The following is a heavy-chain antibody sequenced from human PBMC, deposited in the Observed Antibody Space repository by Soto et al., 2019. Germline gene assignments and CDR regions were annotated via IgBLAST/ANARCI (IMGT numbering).Heavy chain of an antibody. CDR3: ARTAPMDAGDKYYYDF. J-gene: IGHJ4*02. D-gene: IGHD3-16*01. CDR2: IIPFFGTA. CDR1: GGTFSTFG. Sequence: SAKRSCKTSGGTFSTFGISWVRQAPGQGLEWMGGIIPFFGTAEYSQKFEDRITITADGSTNTVYMDLRSLTSEDTAIYYCARTAPMDAGDKYYYDFWGQGALVTVSS. V-gene: IGHV1-69*01.